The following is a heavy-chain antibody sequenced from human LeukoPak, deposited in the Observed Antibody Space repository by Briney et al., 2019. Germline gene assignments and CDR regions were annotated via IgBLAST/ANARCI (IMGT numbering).Heavy chain of an antibody. Sequence: GGSLRLSCAASGFTFSSYAMSWVRQAPGKGLEWVSAISGSGGSTYYADSVKGRFTISRDNSKNTLYLQMNSLRAEDTAVYYCAKSYCGSASCYRAQHNWFDPWGQGTLVTVSS. CDR2: ISGSGGST. D-gene: IGHD2-2*01. CDR1: GFTFSSYA. CDR3: AKSYCGSASCYRAQHNWFDP. J-gene: IGHJ5*02. V-gene: IGHV3-23*01.